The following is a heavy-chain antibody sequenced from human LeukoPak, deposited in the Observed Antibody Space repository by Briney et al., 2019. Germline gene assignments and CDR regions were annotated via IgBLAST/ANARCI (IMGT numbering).Heavy chain of an antibody. D-gene: IGHD1-26*01. J-gene: IGHJ6*02. V-gene: IGHV3-30*04. Sequence: GRSLRLSCAASGFTFSSYAMHWVRQAPGKGLEWVAVISYDGSNKYYADSVKGRFTISRDNSKNTLYLQMNSLRAEDTAVYYCVRPRAKMRATPDYYYYGMDVWGQGTTVTVSS. CDR2: ISYDGSNK. CDR3: VRPRAKMRATPDYYYYGMDV. CDR1: GFTFSSYA.